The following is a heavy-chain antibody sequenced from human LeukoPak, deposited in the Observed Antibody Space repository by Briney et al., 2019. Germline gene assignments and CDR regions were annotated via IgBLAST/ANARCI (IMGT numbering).Heavy chain of an antibody. CDR3: ARGYCSSTSCYMDV. J-gene: IGHJ6*02. CDR2: INAGNGNT. D-gene: IGHD2-2*01. Sequence: ASVTVSCKASGYTFTSYAMHWVRQAPGQRLEWMGWINAGNGNTKYSQEFQGRVTITRDTSASTAYMELSSLRSEDTAVYYCARGYCSSTSCYMDVWGQGTTVT. V-gene: IGHV1-3*01. CDR1: GYTFTSYA.